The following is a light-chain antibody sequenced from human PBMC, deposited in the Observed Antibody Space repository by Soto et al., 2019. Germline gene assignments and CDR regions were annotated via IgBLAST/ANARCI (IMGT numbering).Light chain of an antibody. J-gene: IGLJ2*01. Sequence: QSALIQPASVSGSPGQSITISCTGTTSDVGGYNHVSSFQQHPGKVPKLMIYDVNNRPSGVSDRFSGSKSGNTASLTISGLQAEDEADYYCSSYTNTNTLVFGGGTKLTVL. CDR1: TSDVGGYNH. CDR3: SSYTNTNTLV. V-gene: IGLV2-14*01. CDR2: DVN.